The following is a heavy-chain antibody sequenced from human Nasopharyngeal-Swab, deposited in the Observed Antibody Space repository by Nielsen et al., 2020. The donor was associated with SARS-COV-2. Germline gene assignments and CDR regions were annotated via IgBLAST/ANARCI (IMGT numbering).Heavy chain of an antibody. D-gene: IGHD2-2*01. CDR3: ARGGSSWAYGYDA. CDR2: IYPGDSDT. V-gene: IGHV5-51*01. CDR1: GYSFSDSC. J-gene: IGHJ3*01. Sequence: GESLKISCKGSGYSFSDSCIGWVRHMPGKGLEWLGVIYPGDSDTTYSPSFQGQVIISVEKSSSIAYLQWTRLKVSDTAMYYCARGGSSWAYGYDAWGQGTMVTVTS.